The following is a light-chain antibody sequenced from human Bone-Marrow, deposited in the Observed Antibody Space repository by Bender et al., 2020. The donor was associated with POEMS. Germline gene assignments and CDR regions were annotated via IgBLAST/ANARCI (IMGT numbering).Light chain of an antibody. V-gene: IGLV2-14*03. CDR1: SSDVGTYNF. Sequence: QSALTQPASVSGFPGQSITISCTGTSSDVGTYNFVSWYQQLPGKAPKLMIHNVSDRPSGVSNRFSGSKSGNTASLTISGLQGDDEADYYCAAWEDSLNGWVFGGGTKLTVL. J-gene: IGLJ3*02. CDR2: NVS. CDR3: AAWEDSLNGWV.